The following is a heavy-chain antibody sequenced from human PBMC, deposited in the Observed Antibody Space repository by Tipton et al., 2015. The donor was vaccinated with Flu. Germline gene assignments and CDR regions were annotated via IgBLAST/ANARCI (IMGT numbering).Heavy chain of an antibody. J-gene: IGHJ4*02. CDR2: IYYSGSP. CDR1: GGSISSYY. CDR3: ASQAAGRAPKTR. V-gene: IGHV4-59*01. Sequence: TLSLTCTVSGGSISSYYWSWIRQPPGKGLERIGYIYYSGSPNHNPSLKSRVTISVDTSKNQFSLKLSSVTAADTAVYYCASQAAGRAPKTRWGQGSLVTVSS. D-gene: IGHD6-19*01.